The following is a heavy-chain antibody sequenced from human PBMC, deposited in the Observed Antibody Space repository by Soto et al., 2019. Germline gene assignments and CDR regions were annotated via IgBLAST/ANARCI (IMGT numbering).Heavy chain of an antibody. CDR2: IYTSGST. D-gene: IGHD3-3*01. V-gene: IGHV4-4*07. CDR1: GGSISSYY. CDR3: ARTNQNYDFWSGYYTDNWFDP. J-gene: IGHJ5*02. Sequence: SETLSLTCTVSGGSISSYYWSWIRQPAGKGLEWIGRIYTSGSTNYNPSLKSRVTMSVDTSKNQFSLKLSSVTAADTAVYYCARTNQNYDFWSGYYTDNWFDPWGQGTLVTISS.